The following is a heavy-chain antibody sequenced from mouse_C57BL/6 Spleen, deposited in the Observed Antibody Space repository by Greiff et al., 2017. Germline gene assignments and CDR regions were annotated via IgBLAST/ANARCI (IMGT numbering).Heavy chain of an antibody. D-gene: IGHD1-1*01. Sequence: QVQLQQSGAELVRPGASVKLSCKASGYTFTDYYINWVKQRPGQGLEWIARIYPGSGNTYYNEKFKGKATLTAEKSSSTAYMQLSSLTSEDSAVYFCAMGLLLRSIDYWGQGTTLTVSS. CDR2: IYPGSGNT. CDR1: GYTFTDYY. J-gene: IGHJ2*01. CDR3: AMGLLLRSIDY. V-gene: IGHV1-76*01.